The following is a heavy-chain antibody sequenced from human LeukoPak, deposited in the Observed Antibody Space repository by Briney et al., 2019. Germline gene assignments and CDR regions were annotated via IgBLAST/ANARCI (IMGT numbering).Heavy chain of an antibody. D-gene: IGHD2-2*01. CDR1: GYTFTSYA. CDR3: ARILLRYCCITSCSFGF. V-gene: IGHV1-3*01. CDR2: INAGNGNT. Sequence: ASVKVSCKASGYTFTSYAMHWVRQAPGQRLEWMGWINAGNGNTKYSQKFQGRVTITRDTSASTAYMELSSLRSEDTAVYYCARILLRYCCITSCSFGFWGQGTLVTVSS. J-gene: IGHJ5*01.